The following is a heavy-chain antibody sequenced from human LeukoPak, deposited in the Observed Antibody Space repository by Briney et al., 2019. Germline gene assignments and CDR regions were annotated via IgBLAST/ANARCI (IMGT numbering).Heavy chain of an antibody. CDR3: ASGGVVVPAAPREQLGIYAFDI. Sequence: GESLKISCKGSGYSFTSYWIGWVRQMPGKGLEWMGIIYPGDSDTRYSPSFQGQVSISADKSISTAYLQWSSLKASDTAMYYCASGGVVVPAAPREQLGIYAFDIWGQGTMVTVSS. V-gene: IGHV5-51*01. J-gene: IGHJ3*02. D-gene: IGHD2-2*01. CDR2: IYPGDSDT. CDR1: GYSFTSYW.